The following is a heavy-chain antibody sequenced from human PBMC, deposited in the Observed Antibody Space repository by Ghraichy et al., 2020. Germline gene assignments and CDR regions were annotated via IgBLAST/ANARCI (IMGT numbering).Heavy chain of an antibody. Sequence: SQTLSLTCAISGDSVSSSSSAWNWIRQSPSGGLEWLGRTYYGSKWFTDYAVSMRGRMTINPDTSKSQISLQLNSVTPEDTAVYYCARGPRGSSWHWFDPWGQGTLVTVSS. CDR1: GDSVSSSSSA. V-gene: IGHV6-1*01. CDR3: ARGPRGSSWHWFDP. J-gene: IGHJ5*02. D-gene: IGHD6-13*01. CDR2: TYYGSKWFT.